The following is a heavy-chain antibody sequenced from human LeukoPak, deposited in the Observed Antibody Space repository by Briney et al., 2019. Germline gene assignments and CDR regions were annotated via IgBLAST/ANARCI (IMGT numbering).Heavy chain of an antibody. V-gene: IGHV1-69*05. Sequence: SVKVSCKASGGTISSHAISWVRQAPGQGLEWMGGIIPIFGAAKYAQKFQGRVTITTDESTSTAYMELSSLTTEDTAVYYCARGAGTSTIYYWGQGTLVTVSS. D-gene: IGHD2/OR15-2a*01. CDR2: IIPIFGAA. CDR3: ARGAGTSTIYY. CDR1: GGTISSHA. J-gene: IGHJ4*02.